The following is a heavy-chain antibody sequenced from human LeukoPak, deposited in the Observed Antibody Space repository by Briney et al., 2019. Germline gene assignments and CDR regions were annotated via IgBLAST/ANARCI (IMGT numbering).Heavy chain of an antibody. CDR3: ARRRYYDSSGYLE. Sequence: PSETLSLTCTIFGDSVSRSDSYWDWIRQPPGKGLEWIGTIYYSGGTYYSPSLKSRVTLSVDMSNNQFSLTLSSVTAADTALYFCARRRYYDSSGYLEWGQGTLVTVSS. V-gene: IGHV4-39*01. D-gene: IGHD3-22*01. CDR1: GDSVSRSDSY. J-gene: IGHJ1*01. CDR2: IYYSGGT.